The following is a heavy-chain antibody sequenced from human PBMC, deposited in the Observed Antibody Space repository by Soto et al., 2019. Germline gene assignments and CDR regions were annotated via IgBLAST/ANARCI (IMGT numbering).Heavy chain of an antibody. Sequence: SVSNAWMNWVRQAPGKGLEWVGRIKSKTDGGTTDYAAPVKGRFTISRDDSKNTLYLQMNSLKTEDTAVYYCTTYYYDSCGYLCWGQGTLVTVSS. V-gene: IGHV3-15*07. D-gene: IGHD3-22*01. CDR3: TTYYYDSCGYLC. CDR1: SVSNAW. CDR2: IKSKTDGGTT. J-gene: IGHJ4*02.